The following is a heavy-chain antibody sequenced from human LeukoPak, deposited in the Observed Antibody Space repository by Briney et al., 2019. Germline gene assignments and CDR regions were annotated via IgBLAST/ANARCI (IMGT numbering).Heavy chain of an antibody. V-gene: IGHV4-30-4*08. Sequence: PSETLSLTXTVSGGSIRSGDYYWSWIRQPPGKGLDWIGYVYYSGSTYYNPSLKSRVTISVDTSKNQFSLKLSSVTAADTAVYYCARDARANYDFWSGPKYMDVWGKGTTVTVSS. CDR2: VYYSGST. CDR3: ARDARANYDFWSGPKYMDV. D-gene: IGHD3-3*01. CDR1: GGSIRSGDYY. J-gene: IGHJ6*03.